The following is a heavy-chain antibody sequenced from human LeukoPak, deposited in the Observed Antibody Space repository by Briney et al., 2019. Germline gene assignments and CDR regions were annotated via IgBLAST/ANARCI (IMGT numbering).Heavy chain of an antibody. CDR3: ASWSPGSRDYYDSSGYYYSDAFDI. CDR2: ISYDGSNK. J-gene: IGHJ3*02. V-gene: IGHV3-30*19. Sequence: PGGSLRLSCAASGFAFSSYGMHWVRQAPGKGLEWVAVISYDGSNKYYADSVKGRFTISRDNSKNTLYLQMNSLRAEDTAVYYCASWSPGSRDYYDSSGYYYSDAFDIWGQGTMVTVSS. CDR1: GFAFSSYG. D-gene: IGHD3-22*01.